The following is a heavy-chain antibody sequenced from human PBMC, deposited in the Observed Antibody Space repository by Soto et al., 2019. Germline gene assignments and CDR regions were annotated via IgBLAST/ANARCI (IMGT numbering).Heavy chain of an antibody. CDR3: ARQGKEVYGSGSYVYYYYYMDV. CDR1: GGSISSYY. J-gene: IGHJ6*03. D-gene: IGHD3-10*01. V-gene: IGHV4-59*08. Sequence: SETLSLTCTVSGGSISSYYWSWIRQPPGKGLERIGYIYYSGSTNYNPYLKSRVTISVDTSKTQFSRKLSSVTAADTAVYYCARQGKEVYGSGSYVYYYYYMDVWGKGTTVTVSS. CDR2: IYYSGST.